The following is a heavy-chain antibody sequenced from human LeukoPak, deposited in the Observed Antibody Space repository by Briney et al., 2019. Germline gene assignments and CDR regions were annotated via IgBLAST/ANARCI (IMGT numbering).Heavy chain of an antibody. Sequence: SETLSLTCTVSGGSISSYYWSWIRQPPGKGLEWIGYIYYSGSTNYNPSLKSRVTISVDTSKNQFSLKLSSVTAADTAVYYCARSDIVVVPAAIRYYYYMDVWGKGTTVTVSS. J-gene: IGHJ6*03. D-gene: IGHD2-2*01. CDR3: ARSDIVVVPAAIRYYYYMDV. CDR1: GGSISSYY. CDR2: IYYSGST. V-gene: IGHV4-59*01.